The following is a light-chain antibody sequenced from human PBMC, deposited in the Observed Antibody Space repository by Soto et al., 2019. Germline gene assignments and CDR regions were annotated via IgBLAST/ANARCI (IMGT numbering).Light chain of an antibody. V-gene: IGKV3-20*01. CDR2: GAS. J-gene: IGKJ1*01. CDR3: QQYGSSPLT. CDR1: QSVSSSY. Sequence: EIVLTQSPGTLSLSPGERATLSCRASQSVSSSYLAWYQQKPGQAPSLLIYGASSRATGIPDRFSGSGSGTDFTLTISRLEPEDFAEYYCQQYGSSPLTFGQGTKVDIK.